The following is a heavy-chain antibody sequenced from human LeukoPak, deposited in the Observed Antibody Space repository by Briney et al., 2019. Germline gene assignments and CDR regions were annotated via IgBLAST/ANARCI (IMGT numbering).Heavy chain of an antibody. CDR1: GYTLTELS. Sequence: GALVKVSCKVSGYTLTELSMHWVRQAPGKGLEWMGGFDPEDGETIYAQKFQGRVTMTEDTSTDTAYMELSSLRSEDTAVYYCATDTLYSSSLGPFDYWGQGTLVTVSS. J-gene: IGHJ4*02. CDR3: ATDTLYSSSLGPFDY. CDR2: FDPEDGET. V-gene: IGHV1-24*01. D-gene: IGHD6-6*01.